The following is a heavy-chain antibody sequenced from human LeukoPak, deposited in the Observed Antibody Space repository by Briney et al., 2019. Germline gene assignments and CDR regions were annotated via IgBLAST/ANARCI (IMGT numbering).Heavy chain of an antibody. D-gene: IGHD4-11*01. Sequence: SGGSLRLSCAASGFTFSSYAMNWVRQAPGKGLEWVSGTGSTGVSTFYADSVKGRFTVSRDNSKNTLYLQMNSLRAEDTAVYYCAKGRSNYGYNWFDPWGQGTLVTVSS. CDR3: AKGRSNYGYNWFDP. V-gene: IGHV3-23*01. CDR1: GFTFSSYA. J-gene: IGHJ5*02. CDR2: TGSTGVST.